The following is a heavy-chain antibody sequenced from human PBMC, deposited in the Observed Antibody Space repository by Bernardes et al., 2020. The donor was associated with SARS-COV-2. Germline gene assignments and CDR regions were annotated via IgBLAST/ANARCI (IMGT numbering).Heavy chain of an antibody. Sequence: SETLSLTCDVSGGSVNSGSYFWVWLRQAPGRGLEWIATVYYNGNTYYSPSLKSRATMSVDSSKNRFSLKLTSMTAADAAVYYCASPLTNRDGFHSWGQGTLVTVSS. D-gene: IGHD3-3*01. CDR1: GGSVNSGSYF. V-gene: IGHV4-39*02. CDR3: ASPLTNRDGFHS. CDR2: VYYNGNT. J-gene: IGHJ5*01.